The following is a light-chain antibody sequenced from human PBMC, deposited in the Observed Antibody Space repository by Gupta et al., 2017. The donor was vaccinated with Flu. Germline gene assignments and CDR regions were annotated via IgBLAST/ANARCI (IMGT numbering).Light chain of an antibody. CDR1: RSDVGGYNY. CDR2: EDS. CDR3: SSHAGSNNVGV. Sequence: QSALPQPSSASGSPGPSVTISCTGTRSDVGGYNYVSWYQQHPVKAPKLMIYEDSRRRTGVPARFSGTKSGTTASLTDTGLQAEDEADYYCSSHAGSNNVGVFGGGTKLTVL. V-gene: IGLV2-8*01. J-gene: IGLJ2*01.